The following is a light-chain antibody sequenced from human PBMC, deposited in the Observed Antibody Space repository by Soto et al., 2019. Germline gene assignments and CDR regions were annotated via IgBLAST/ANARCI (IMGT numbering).Light chain of an antibody. CDR2: GAS. CDR1: QSISSSY. V-gene: IGKV3-20*01. J-gene: IGKJ1*01. CDR3: QQYGLSPWT. Sequence: DIVLTQSPGTLSLSPGERATLSCRASQSISSSYLAWYQQRPGQAPRLLIYGASSRATGIPDRFSGSGSGTDFTLIISRLEPEDFVVYYCQQYGLSPWTFGQGTKVEI.